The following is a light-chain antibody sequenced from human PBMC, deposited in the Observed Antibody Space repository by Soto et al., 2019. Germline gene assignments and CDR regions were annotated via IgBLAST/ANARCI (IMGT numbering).Light chain of an antibody. CDR1: QNIGSN. CDR2: GAS. V-gene: IGKV3-15*01. Sequence: EIVMAQSPATLSVSPGETAILSCRASQNIGSNLAWYQQRPGQAPRLLIYGASSRVTVMPARFSGSGSGTYFTLTISSLQSEDIAVYPCQQYFNWWTFGQGTKVDLK. J-gene: IGKJ1*01. CDR3: QQYFNWWT.